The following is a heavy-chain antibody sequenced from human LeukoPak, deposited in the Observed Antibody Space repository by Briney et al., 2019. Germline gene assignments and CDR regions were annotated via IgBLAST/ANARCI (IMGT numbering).Heavy chain of an antibody. Sequence: PSETLSLTCTVSGGSISSGSYYWSWIRQPAGKGLEWIGRIYTSGSTNYNPSLKSRVTISVDTSKNQFSLKLSSVTAADTAVYYCARNHIRNRQDFDYWGQGTLVTVSS. V-gene: IGHV4-61*02. J-gene: IGHJ4*02. CDR2: IYTSGST. CDR3: ARNHIRNRQDFDY. D-gene: IGHD1-14*01. CDR1: GGSISSGSYY.